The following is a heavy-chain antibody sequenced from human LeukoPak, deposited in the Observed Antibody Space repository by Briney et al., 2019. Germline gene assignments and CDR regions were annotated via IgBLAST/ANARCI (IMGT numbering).Heavy chain of an antibody. V-gene: IGHV3-9*01. Sequence: GRSLRFSCAASGFTFDAYTMPWVRQVPGKGLEWVSGITWNGGGIAYADSVKGRFTISRDNAKNSLYLQLNSLRSEDTALYYCAKASSGYPNYFDYWGQGTLVTVSS. CDR1: GFTFDAYT. J-gene: IGHJ4*02. CDR2: ITWNGGGI. D-gene: IGHD3-22*01. CDR3: AKASSGYPNYFDY.